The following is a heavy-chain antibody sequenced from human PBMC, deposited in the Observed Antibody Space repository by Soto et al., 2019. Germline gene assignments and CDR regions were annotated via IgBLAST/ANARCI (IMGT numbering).Heavy chain of an antibody. J-gene: IGHJ4*02. V-gene: IGHV1-69*13. D-gene: IGHD6-6*01. CDR2: IIPIFGTA. CDR3: AREPWRHPAIAARPREFYY. Sequence: SVKVSCKASGGTFSSYAISWVRQAPGQGLEWMGGIIPIFGTANYAQKFQGRVTITADESTGTAYMELSSLRSEDTAVYYCAREPWRHPAIAARPREFYYWGQGTLVTVSS. CDR1: GGTFSSYA.